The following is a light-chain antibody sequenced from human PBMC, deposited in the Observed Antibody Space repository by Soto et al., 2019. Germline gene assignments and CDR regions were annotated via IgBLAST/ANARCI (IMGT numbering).Light chain of an antibody. CDR1: QSISSW. J-gene: IGKJ3*01. CDR3: QQYNSYSLFT. V-gene: IGKV1-5*01. Sequence: DIQMTQSPSTLSASVGDRVTITCRASQSISSWLAWYQQKQGKAPKLLIYDASNLESGVPSRFGGSGSGTEFTLTISSLQPDDFATYYCQQYNSYSLFTFGPGTKVDI. CDR2: DAS.